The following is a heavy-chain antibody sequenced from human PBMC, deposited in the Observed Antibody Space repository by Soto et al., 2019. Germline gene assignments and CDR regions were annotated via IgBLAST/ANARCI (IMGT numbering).Heavy chain of an antibody. V-gene: IGHV1-3*01. CDR3: AAVDIGDY. CDR1: GYTFTSYA. J-gene: IGHJ4*02. CDR2: VYGGSGNA. Sequence: QVQLVQSGAEVKKPGASVKVSCKASGYTFTSYAIHWVRQVPGQRLEWMGWVYGGSGNAKYLEKFQGRVTFTRDTSASTAYMELSSLRSEDTALYYCAAVDIGDYWGQGTLVTVSS. D-gene: IGHD5-12*01.